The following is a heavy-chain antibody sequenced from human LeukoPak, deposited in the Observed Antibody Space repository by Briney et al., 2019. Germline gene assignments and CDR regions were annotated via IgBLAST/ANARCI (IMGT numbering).Heavy chain of an antibody. CDR2: INHSGST. V-gene: IGHV4-34*01. CDR3: AGGGYVWGSYRHRTFMDV. CDR1: GGSFSGYY. D-gene: IGHD3-16*02. Sequence: SETLSLTCAVYGGSFSGYYWSWIRQPPGKGLEWIGEINHSGSTNYNPSLKSRVTISVDTSKNQFSLKLSSVTAADTAVYYCAGGGYVWGSYRHRTFMDVWGQGTTVTVSS. J-gene: IGHJ6*02.